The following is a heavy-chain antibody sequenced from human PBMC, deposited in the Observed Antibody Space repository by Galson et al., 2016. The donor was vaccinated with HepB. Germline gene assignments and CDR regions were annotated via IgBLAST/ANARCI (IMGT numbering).Heavy chain of an antibody. CDR1: GYTFTDYD. Sequence: SVKVSCKASGYTFTDYDINWVRQATGQGLEWMGWMNPNTGNTGLAQKFQGRVTLTRNTSIRTAYMELNSLRSDDTAVYYCARNLERTGDFAKWGQGTLFTVSS. CDR3: ARNLERTGDFAK. D-gene: IGHD3-3*01. J-gene: IGHJ4*02. V-gene: IGHV1-8*01. CDR2: MNPNTGNT.